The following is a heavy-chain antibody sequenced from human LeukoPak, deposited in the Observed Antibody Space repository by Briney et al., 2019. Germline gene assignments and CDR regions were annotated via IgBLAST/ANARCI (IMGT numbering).Heavy chain of an antibody. D-gene: IGHD6-13*01. CDR3: ARKISIGAAAAGTAEYFQH. Sequence: SETLSLTCTVSDGSISSGDYYWSWIRQPPGKGLEWIGYIYYSGSTYYNPSLKSRVTISVDTSKNQFSLKLSSVTAADTAVYYCARKISIGAAAAGTAEYFQHWGQGTLVTVSS. V-gene: IGHV4-30-4*08. CDR2: IYYSGST. J-gene: IGHJ1*01. CDR1: DGSISSGDYY.